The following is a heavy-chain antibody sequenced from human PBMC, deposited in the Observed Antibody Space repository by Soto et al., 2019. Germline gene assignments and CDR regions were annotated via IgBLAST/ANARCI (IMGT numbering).Heavy chain of an antibody. CDR3: ARGYTGSAGRFDP. D-gene: IGHD2-2*02. V-gene: IGHV5-51*01. J-gene: IGHJ5*02. CDR2: MYPGKDKT. CDR1: GYNFVTYW. Sequence: GESLKISCQGSGYNFVTYWIAWVRRSPGKGLEWMGIMYPGKDKTIYSLSFQGQVTLSADKSITTAYLQWVSLRASDSGIYYWARGYTGSAGRFDPWGQGTLVTVS.